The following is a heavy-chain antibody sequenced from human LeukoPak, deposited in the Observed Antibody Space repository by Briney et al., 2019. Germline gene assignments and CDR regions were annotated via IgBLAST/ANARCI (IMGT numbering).Heavy chain of an antibody. D-gene: IGHD3-9*01. V-gene: IGHV3-21*01. CDR1: GFTFSSYS. Sequence: GGSLRLSCAASGFTFSSYSMNWVRQAPGKGLEWVSSISSSSSYIYYADSVKGRFTISRGNAKNSLYLQMNSLRAEDTAVYYCARDYDILTGYYKDAFDIWSQGTMVTVSS. CDR3: ARDYDILTGYYKDAFDI. J-gene: IGHJ3*02. CDR2: ISSSSSYI.